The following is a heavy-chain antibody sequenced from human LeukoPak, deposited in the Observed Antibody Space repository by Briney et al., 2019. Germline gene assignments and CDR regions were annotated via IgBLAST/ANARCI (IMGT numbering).Heavy chain of an antibody. CDR2: ISWNSGSI. D-gene: IGHD4-17*01. CDR1: GFTFDDYA. CDR3: AKDENYGDYGGMDV. J-gene: IGHJ6*03. Sequence: GRSLRLSCAASGFTFDDYAMHWVWQPPGKGLEWVSGISWNSGSIGYADSVKGRFTISRDNAKNSLYLQMNSLRAEDTALYHCAKDENYGDYGGMDVWGKGTTVTISS. V-gene: IGHV3-9*01.